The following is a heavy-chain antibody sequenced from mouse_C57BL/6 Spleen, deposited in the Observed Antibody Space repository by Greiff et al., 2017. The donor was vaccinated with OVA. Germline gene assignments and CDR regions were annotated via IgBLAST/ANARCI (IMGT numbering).Heavy chain of an antibody. J-gene: IGHJ3*01. Sequence: VQLQQPGAELVRPGSSVKLSCKASGYTFTSYWMDWVKQRPGQGLEWIGNIYPSDSETHYNQKFKDKATLTVDKSSSTAYMQLSSLTSEDSAVYYCARSGDYEFAYWGQGTLVTVSA. V-gene: IGHV1-61*01. CDR2: IYPSDSET. D-gene: IGHD2-4*01. CDR1: GYTFTSYW. CDR3: ARSGDYEFAY.